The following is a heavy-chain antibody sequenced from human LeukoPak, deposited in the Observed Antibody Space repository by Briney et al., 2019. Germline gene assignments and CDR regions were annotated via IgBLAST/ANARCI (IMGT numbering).Heavy chain of an antibody. CDR1: GFTFSTQG. CDR2: ISSDGTNK. CDR3: AEGERSVLRGVFDS. J-gene: IGHJ4*02. D-gene: IGHD3-10*01. V-gene: IGHV3-30*18. Sequence: QPGRSLRLACAATGFTFSTQGMHWVRQAPVKGLEWVAIISSDGTNKYYADSVKGRFTISRDNSENTLYLQMDSLRAEDTAVYYCAEGERSVLRGVFDSWGLGTLVTVSS.